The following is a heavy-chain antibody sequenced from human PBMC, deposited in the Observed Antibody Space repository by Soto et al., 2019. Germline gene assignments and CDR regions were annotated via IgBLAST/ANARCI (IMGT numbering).Heavy chain of an antibody. D-gene: IGHD3-22*01. CDR3: AREVDCDSSGYPTDY. CDR2: IYTSGST. V-gene: IGHV4-4*07. CDR1: GGSISSYY. Sequence: SETLSLTCTVSGGSISSYYWSWIRQPAGKGLEWIGRIYTSGSTNYNPSLRSRVTMSVDTSKNQFSLKLSSLTAADTALYYCAREVDCDSSGYPTDYLGQGALVTVFS. J-gene: IGHJ4*02.